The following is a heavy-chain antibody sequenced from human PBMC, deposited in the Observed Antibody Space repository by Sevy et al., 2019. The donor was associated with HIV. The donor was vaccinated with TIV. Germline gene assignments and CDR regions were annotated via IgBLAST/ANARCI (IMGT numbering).Heavy chain of an antibody. CDR2: NSAYSGNT. J-gene: IGHJ3*01. D-gene: IGHD6-25*01. CDR1: GYMFTIYG. Sequence: ASVKVSCKTSGYMFTIYGITWVRQAPGQGLEWMGWNSAYSGNTNYAQKLQDRVTMTTDTSTSTAYMELRSLRSDDTAVYYCTRDSGHSQYGAFDFWGQGTMVTVSS. CDR3: TRDSGHSQYGAFDF. V-gene: IGHV1-18*01.